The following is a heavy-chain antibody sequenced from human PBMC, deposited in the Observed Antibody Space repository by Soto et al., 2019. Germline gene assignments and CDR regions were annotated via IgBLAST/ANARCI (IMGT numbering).Heavy chain of an antibody. CDR2: ISSSSSYI. Sequence: SLRLSCAASGFTFSSYSMNWVRQAPGKGLEWVSSISSSSSYIYYADSVKGRFTISRDNAKNPLYLQMNSLRAEDTAVYYCARGEPVIPAPSDYWGQGTLVTVSS. J-gene: IGHJ4*02. D-gene: IGHD1-26*01. V-gene: IGHV3-21*01. CDR3: ARGEPVIPAPSDY. CDR1: GFTFSSYS.